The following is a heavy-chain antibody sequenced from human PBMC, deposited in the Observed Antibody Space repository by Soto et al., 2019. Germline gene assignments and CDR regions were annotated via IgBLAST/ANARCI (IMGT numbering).Heavy chain of an antibody. J-gene: IGHJ4*02. CDR3: ARDYGHYFDF. Sequence: LSLTCTVSGGSISSYYWNWIRQPPGKGLEWIGYIYYSGSTNYNPSLKSRVAISVDTSKNQFSLKLSSVTAADTAVYYCARDYGHYFDFWGQGTLVTVSS. CDR2: IYYSGST. V-gene: IGHV4-59*01. CDR1: GGSISSYY. D-gene: IGHD4-17*01.